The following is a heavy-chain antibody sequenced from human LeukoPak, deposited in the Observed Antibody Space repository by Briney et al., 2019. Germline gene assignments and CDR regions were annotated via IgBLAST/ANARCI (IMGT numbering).Heavy chain of an antibody. J-gene: IGHJ4*02. CDR1: GFTVSNSW. CDR3: ARGGLPGGFDY. Sequence: PGGSLRLSCAASGFTVSNSWMFWVRQAPGKGLMYVSETNNDGNRIRYVDSVKGRFTISRDGAKNTLFLQMNSLRDDDTAMYYCARGGLPGGFDYWGQGILVTVSS. V-gene: IGHV3-74*01. CDR2: TNNDGNRI. D-gene: IGHD7-27*01.